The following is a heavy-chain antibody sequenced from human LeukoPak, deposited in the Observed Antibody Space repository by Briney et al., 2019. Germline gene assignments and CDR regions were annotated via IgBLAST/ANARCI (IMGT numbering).Heavy chain of an antibody. Sequence: ASVKVSCKASGYTFTGYYMHWVRQAPGQGLEWMGRINPNSGGTNYAQKFQGRVTMTRDTSISTAYMELSRLRSDDTAVYYYARGGSVDTAMVTHFDYWGQGTLVTVSS. V-gene: IGHV1-2*06. CDR1: GYTFTGYY. CDR3: ARGGSVDTAMVTHFDY. CDR2: INPNSGGT. J-gene: IGHJ4*02. D-gene: IGHD5-18*01.